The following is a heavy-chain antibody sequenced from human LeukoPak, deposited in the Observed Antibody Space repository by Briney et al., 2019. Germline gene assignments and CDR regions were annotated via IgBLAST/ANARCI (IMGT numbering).Heavy chain of an antibody. CDR3: ARDMNYYDSSGYYYIYYYYGMDV. J-gene: IGHJ6*02. Sequence: SVKVSCKASGGTFSSYAISWVRQAPGQGPEWMGGIIPIFGTANYAQKFQGRVTITADESTSTAYMELSSLRSEDTAVYYCARDMNYYDSSGYYYIYYYYGMDVWGQGTTVTVSS. CDR1: GGTFSSYA. CDR2: IIPIFGTA. V-gene: IGHV1-69*13. D-gene: IGHD3-22*01.